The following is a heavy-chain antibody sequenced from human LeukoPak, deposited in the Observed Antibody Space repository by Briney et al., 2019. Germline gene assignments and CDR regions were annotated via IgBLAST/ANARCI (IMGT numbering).Heavy chain of an antibody. Sequence: PSETLSFSCSVSGGSISRYYWNWIRQSPGMELEWIGYIDYSGGTKYNPSLKSRVTISIDKSKNQFSLRLASVTAADSGVYYCARGFDSKSTYFEAWGQGTLVTVSS. D-gene: IGHD5-12*01. CDR2: IDYSGGT. J-gene: IGHJ4*02. V-gene: IGHV4-59*01. CDR3: ARGFDSKSTYFEA. CDR1: GGSISRYY.